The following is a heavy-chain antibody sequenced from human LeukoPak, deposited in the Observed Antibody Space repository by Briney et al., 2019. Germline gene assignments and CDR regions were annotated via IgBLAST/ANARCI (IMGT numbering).Heavy chain of an antibody. D-gene: IGHD3-22*01. V-gene: IGHV3-66*01. J-gene: IGHJ4*02. Sequence: GGSLRLSCAASGFTVSSNYMSWVRQAPGKGLECVSVIYSSGGAYYADSVKGRFTISRDNSKNTLYLQMNSLRAEDTAVYYCARDGDYDSSGYSFDYWGQGTLVTVSS. CDR2: IYSSGGA. CDR1: GFTVSSNY. CDR3: ARDGDYDSSGYSFDY.